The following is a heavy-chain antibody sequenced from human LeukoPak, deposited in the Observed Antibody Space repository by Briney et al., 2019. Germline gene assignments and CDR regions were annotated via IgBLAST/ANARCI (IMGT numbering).Heavy chain of an antibody. CDR2: VIPIFGTA. D-gene: IGHD4-17*01. J-gene: IGHJ5*02. CDR1: GGTFSSYA. V-gene: IGHV1-69*01. CDR3: ARAAMTTVTWSWFDP. Sequence: SVKVSCKASGGTFSSYAISWVRQAPGQGLEWMGGVIPIFGTANYAQKFQGRVTITADESTSTAYMALSSLRSEDTAVYYCARAAMTTVTWSWFDPWGQGTLVTVSS.